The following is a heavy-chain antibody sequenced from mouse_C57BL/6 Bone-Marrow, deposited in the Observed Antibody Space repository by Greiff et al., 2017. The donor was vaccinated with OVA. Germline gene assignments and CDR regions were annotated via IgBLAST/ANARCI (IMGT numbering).Heavy chain of an antibody. CDR3: AGGDCDYDWFAY. Sequence: VQLQQSGAELVRPGASVKLSCKASGYTFTDYYINWVKQRPGQGLEWIARIYPGSGNTYYNEKFKGKATLTAEKSSSTAYMQLSSLTSEDSAVYFCAGGDCDYDWFAYWGQGTLVTVSA. D-gene: IGHD2-4*01. CDR2: IYPGSGNT. J-gene: IGHJ3*01. V-gene: IGHV1-76*01. CDR1: GYTFTDYY.